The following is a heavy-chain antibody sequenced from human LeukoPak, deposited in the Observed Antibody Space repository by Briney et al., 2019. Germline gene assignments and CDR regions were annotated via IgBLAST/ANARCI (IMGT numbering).Heavy chain of an antibody. V-gene: IGHV1-2*02. CDR2: INPNSGGT. CDR1: GYTFTGYY. D-gene: IGHD3-10*01. CDR3: ARVGGSGSYTWFDP. J-gene: IGHJ5*02. Sequence: ASVKVSRKASGYTFTGYYMHWVRQPPGQGLEWMGWINPNSGGTNYAQKFQGRVTMTRDTSISTAYMELSRLRSDDTAVYYCARVGGSGSYTWFDPWGQGTLVTVSS.